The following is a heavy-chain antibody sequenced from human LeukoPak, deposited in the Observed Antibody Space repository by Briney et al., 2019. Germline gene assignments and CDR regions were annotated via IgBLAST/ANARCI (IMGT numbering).Heavy chain of an antibody. Sequence: GGSLRLSCAVSGFTFSTKSMNWVRQAPGKGLEWVSYITADSGTTYYADSVKGRFTISRDNAKNSLYLQVNSLRDEDTAVYYCASRDYFDYWGQGTLVTVSS. CDR1: GFTFSTKS. J-gene: IGHJ4*02. CDR2: ITADSGTT. V-gene: IGHV3-48*02. CDR3: ASRDYFDY.